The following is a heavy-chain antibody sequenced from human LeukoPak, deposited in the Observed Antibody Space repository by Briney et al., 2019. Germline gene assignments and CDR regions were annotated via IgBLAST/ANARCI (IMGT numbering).Heavy chain of an antibody. CDR3: ARATYNWNYVESYYYYYYMDV. D-gene: IGHD1-7*01. J-gene: IGHJ6*03. CDR1: GGTFSSYA. CDR2: IIPIFGTA. Sequence: ASVKVSCKASGGTFSSYAISWVRQAPGQGLEWMGGIIPIFGTANYAQKFQGRVTITTDESTSTAYMELSSLRSEDTAVYYCARATYNWNYVESYYYYYYMDVWVKGTTVTVSS. V-gene: IGHV1-69*05.